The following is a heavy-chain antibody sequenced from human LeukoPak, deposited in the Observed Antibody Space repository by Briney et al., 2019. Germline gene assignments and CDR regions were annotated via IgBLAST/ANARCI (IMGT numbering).Heavy chain of an antibody. J-gene: IGHJ4*02. Sequence: SVKVSCKASGGTFSSYAINWVRQAPGQGLGWMGRIIPIFGTANYAQKFQGRVTITTDESTSTAYMELSSLRSEDTAVYYCARVVRDSSGYVPHYFDYWGQGTLVTVSS. CDR1: GGTFSSYA. D-gene: IGHD3-22*01. CDR2: IIPIFGTA. V-gene: IGHV1-69*05. CDR3: ARVVRDSSGYVPHYFDY.